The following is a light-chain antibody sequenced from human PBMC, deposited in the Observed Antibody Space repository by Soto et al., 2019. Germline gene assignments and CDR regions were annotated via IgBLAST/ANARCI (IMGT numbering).Light chain of an antibody. V-gene: IGLV1-47*02. Sequence: QSVLTQPPSASGTPGQRVTISCSGSSSNIGSNYVYWYQQLPGTAPKLLIYSNNQRPSGVPDRFSGSKSGTSASLAISGLRYEDEDDYYCASWDDSLXGYVFGSGTKV. J-gene: IGLJ1*01. CDR3: ASWDDSLXGYV. CDR1: SSNIGSNY. CDR2: SNN.